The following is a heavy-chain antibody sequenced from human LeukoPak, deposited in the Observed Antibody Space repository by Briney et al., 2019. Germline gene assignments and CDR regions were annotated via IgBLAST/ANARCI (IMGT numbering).Heavy chain of an antibody. CDR2: ISNSATYI. V-gene: IGHV3-21*01. Sequence: GGSLRLSCAASGFTFRSYTMNWVRQAPGKGLEWVSSISNSATYIFYADSVKSRFTISRDNAKNSLYLQMNSLRAEDTAVYYCARDYDILTGGFDYWGQGTLVTVSS. CDR3: ARDYDILTGGFDY. CDR1: GFTFRSYT. J-gene: IGHJ4*02. D-gene: IGHD3-9*01.